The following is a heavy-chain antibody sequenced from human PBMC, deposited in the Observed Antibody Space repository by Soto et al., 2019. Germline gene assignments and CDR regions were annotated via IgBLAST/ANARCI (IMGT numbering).Heavy chain of an antibody. D-gene: IGHD3-22*01. CDR1: GFTFSGAW. CDR2: IKSKTDGGTT. CDR3: ARYDSSGYYWPYYYYGMDV. J-gene: IGHJ6*02. Sequence: GGSLRLSCAASGFTFSGAWMNWVRQAPGKGLEWVGRIKSKTDGGTTDYAAPVKGRFTISRDNAKNSLYLQMNSLRAEDTAVYYCARYDSSGYYWPYYYYGMDVWGQGTTVTVSS. V-gene: IGHV3-15*07.